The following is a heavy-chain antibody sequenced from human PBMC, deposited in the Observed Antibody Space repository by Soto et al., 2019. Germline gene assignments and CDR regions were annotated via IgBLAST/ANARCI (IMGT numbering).Heavy chain of an antibody. CDR3: AIGPAGEWELLPRDY. J-gene: IGHJ4*02. Sequence: GASVKVSCKASGYTFTSYGISWVRQAPGQGLEWMGWISAYNGNTNYAQKLQGRVTMTTDTSTSTAYMELRSLRSDDTAVYYCAIGPAGEWELLPRDYWGQGTLVTVS. V-gene: IGHV1-18*01. CDR2: ISAYNGNT. CDR1: GYTFTSYG. D-gene: IGHD1-26*01.